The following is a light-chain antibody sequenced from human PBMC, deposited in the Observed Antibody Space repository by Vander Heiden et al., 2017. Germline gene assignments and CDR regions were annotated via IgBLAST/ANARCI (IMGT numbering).Light chain of an antibody. CDR2: LNSDGSP. CDR3: QTWGTGIRGV. CDR1: SGHSSYA. Sequence: QLVLTQSPSASASLGASVNLTCTLSSGHSSYAIAWHQQQPEKRPRYLMKLNSDGSPSKGDGIPDRFSGSSSGAERYLPISSLQSEDEADYYCQTWGTGIRGVFGGGTKLTVL. J-gene: IGLJ2*01. V-gene: IGLV4-69*01.